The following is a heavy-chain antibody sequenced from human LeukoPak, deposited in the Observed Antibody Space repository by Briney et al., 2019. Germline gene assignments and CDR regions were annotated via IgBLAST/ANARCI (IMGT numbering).Heavy chain of an antibody. CDR2: IYYSGST. V-gene: IGHV4-39*07. Sequence: KPSETLSLTCTVSGGSISSSSYYWGWIRQPPGKGLEWIGSIYYSGSTYYNPSLKSRVTISVDTSKNQFSLRLSSVTAADTAVYYCARDRDIVVVPAAIAEGPNWFDPWGQGTLVTVSS. D-gene: IGHD2-2*02. CDR3: ARDRDIVVVPAAIAEGPNWFDP. J-gene: IGHJ5*02. CDR1: GGSISSSSYY.